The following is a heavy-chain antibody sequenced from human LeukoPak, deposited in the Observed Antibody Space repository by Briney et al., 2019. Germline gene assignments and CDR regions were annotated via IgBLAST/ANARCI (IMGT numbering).Heavy chain of an antibody. Sequence: PGGSLRLSCAASGFTLSSYWMSWVRQAPGKGLEWVANIKQDGSEKYYVDSVKGRFTISRDNAKNSLYLQMNSLRAEDTAVYYCARQLRYFDWLLSGWFDPWGQGTLVTVSS. CDR3: ARQLRYFDWLLSGWFDP. J-gene: IGHJ5*02. CDR2: IKQDGSEK. V-gene: IGHV3-7*01. D-gene: IGHD3-9*01. CDR1: GFTLSSYW.